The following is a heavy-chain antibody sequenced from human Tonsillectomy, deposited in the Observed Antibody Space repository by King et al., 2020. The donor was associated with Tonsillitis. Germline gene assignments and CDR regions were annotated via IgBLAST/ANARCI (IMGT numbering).Heavy chain of an antibody. D-gene: IGHD3-9*01. J-gene: IGHJ4*02. CDR1: GYTFSSYG. CDR2: ISAYNVNT. V-gene: IGHV1-18*04. CDR3: ARDGDYDILTGYYDGDY. Sequence: GQLVQSGAEVKKPGASVKVSCKASGYTFSSYGISWVRQAPGQGLEWMGWISAYNVNTKYAQKIQGRATMTTDTSTNTAYMELRSLRSDDTAVYYCARDGDYDILTGYYDGDYWGQGTLVTVSS.